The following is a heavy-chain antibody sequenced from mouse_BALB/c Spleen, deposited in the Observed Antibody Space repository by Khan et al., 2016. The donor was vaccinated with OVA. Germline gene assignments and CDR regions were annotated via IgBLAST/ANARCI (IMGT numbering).Heavy chain of an antibody. Sequence: EVQLQESGPGLVKPSQSLSLTCTVTGYSITSGYGCNWIRQFPGNKLEWMGYISYSGSTNYNPPLKSRISITRDTSKNQFFLQLNSVTTEDTATYYCAGTARIKYWGQGTTLTVSS. CDR1: GYSITSGYG. CDR2: ISYSGST. CDR3: AGTARIKY. J-gene: IGHJ2*01. D-gene: IGHD1-2*01. V-gene: IGHV3-2*02.